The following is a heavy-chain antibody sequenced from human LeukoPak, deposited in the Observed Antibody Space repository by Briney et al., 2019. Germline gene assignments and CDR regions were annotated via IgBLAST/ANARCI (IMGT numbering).Heavy chain of an antibody. CDR2: ISGSGGKI. CDR1: GFPFSDYY. J-gene: IGHJ4*02. Sequence: GGSLRLSCAASGFPFSDYYMSWIRQAPGKGLEWVSYISGSGGKIYYGDSVKGRFTISRDNAKNSLYLQMNSLRDEDTAVYYCARESMDYGGDIDYWGQGTLVTVSS. CDR3: ARESMDYGGDIDY. D-gene: IGHD4-17*01. V-gene: IGHV3-11*04.